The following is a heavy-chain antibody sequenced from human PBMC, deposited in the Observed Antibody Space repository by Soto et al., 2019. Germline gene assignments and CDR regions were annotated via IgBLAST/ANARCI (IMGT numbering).Heavy chain of an antibody. V-gene: IGHV4-34*01. D-gene: IGHD3-3*01. CDR2: INHSGST. CDR1: GGSISSYY. J-gene: IGHJ5*02. CDR3: ARVPRGSGYYCP. Sequence: SETLSLTCTVSGGSISSYYWIWIRQPPGKGLEWIGEINHSGSTNYNPSLKSRVTISVDTSKNQFSLKLSSVTAADTAVYYCARVPRGSGYYCPWGQGTLVTVSS.